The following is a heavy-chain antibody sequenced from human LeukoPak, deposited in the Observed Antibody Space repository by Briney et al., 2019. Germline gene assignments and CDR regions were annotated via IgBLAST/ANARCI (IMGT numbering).Heavy chain of an antibody. V-gene: IGHV4-39*07. CDR1: GGSISSSSYY. J-gene: IGHJ4*02. Sequence: SETLSLTCTVSGGSISSSSYYWGWIRQPPGKGLEWIGSIYHSGSTYYNPSLKSRVTISVDTSKNQFSLKLSSVTAADTAVYYCARSARPVYYYDSSGYCYWGQGTLVTVSS. CDR3: ARSARPVYYYDSSGYCY. CDR2: IYHSGST. D-gene: IGHD3-22*01.